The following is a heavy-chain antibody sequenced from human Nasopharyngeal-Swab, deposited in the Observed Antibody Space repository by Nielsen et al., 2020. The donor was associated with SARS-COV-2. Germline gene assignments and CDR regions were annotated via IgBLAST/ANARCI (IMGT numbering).Heavy chain of an antibody. Sequence: GESLKISCAASGFTFTYYYMTWVRQAPGKGLEWVSYITNGGIMTYYADSVKGRFTMSRDNAKTSLYLQMNSLRAEDTAMYYCARGQKGSGSYWSRSYFYMDVWGKGTTVTVSS. J-gene: IGHJ6*03. CDR2: ITNGGIMT. CDR1: GFTFTYYY. V-gene: IGHV3-11*04. D-gene: IGHD3-10*01. CDR3: ARGQKGSGSYWSRSYFYMDV.